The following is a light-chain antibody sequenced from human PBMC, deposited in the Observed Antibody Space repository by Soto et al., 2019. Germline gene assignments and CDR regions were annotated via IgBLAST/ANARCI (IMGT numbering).Light chain of an antibody. CDR1: ISDVGSYDF. Sequence: QSVLTQPASVSGSPGQSVTISCTGTISDVGSYDFVSWFQQHPGRAPKLVIYKVSDRPSGVSSRFSASKSGNTASLTISGLQAEDEADYYCSSYSTATSPQWVFGGGTKLTVL. CDR3: SSYSTATSPQWV. V-gene: IGLV2-14*02. J-gene: IGLJ3*02. CDR2: KVS.